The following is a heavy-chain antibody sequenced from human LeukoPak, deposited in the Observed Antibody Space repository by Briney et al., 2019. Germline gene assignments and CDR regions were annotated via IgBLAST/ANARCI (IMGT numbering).Heavy chain of an antibody. Sequence: GASVKVSCKASGYTFTSYGITWVRQAPGQGLEWVGWINTYNGNTNYAQKLQGRVTMTTDTSTSTAYMELRSLGSDDTAVYYCARNSRGYSSGWLQFNFDCWGQGTLVTVSS. CDR1: GYTFTSYG. V-gene: IGHV1-18*01. J-gene: IGHJ4*02. CDR2: INTYNGNT. CDR3: ARNSRGYSSGWLQFNFDC. D-gene: IGHD6-19*01.